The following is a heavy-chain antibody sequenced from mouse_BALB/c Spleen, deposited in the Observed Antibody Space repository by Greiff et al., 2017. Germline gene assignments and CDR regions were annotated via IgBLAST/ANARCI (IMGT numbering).Heavy chain of an antibody. Sequence: VQLMESGAELAKPGASVKMSCKASGYTFTSYWVHWVKQRPGQGLEWIGYINPSTGYTEYNQKFKDKATLTADKSSSTAYMQLSSLTSEDSAVYSYARPAYYGNYAMDYWGQGTSVTVSS. CDR3: ARPAYYGNYAMDY. CDR2: INPSTGYT. CDR1: GYTFTSYW. D-gene: IGHD2-10*01. V-gene: IGHV1-7*01. J-gene: IGHJ4*01.